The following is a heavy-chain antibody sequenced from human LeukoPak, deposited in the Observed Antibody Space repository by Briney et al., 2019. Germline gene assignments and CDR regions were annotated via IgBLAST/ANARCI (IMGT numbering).Heavy chain of an antibody. CDR2: INWNGGST. J-gene: IGHJ4*02. CDR3: ARVVLSRGERDY. D-gene: IGHD5-24*01. CDR1: GFTFSSYA. V-gene: IGHV3-20*04. Sequence: GGSLRLSCAASGFTFSSYAMSWVRQAPGKGLEWVSGINWNGGSTGYADSVKGRFTTSRDNAKKSLYLQMNSLRAEDTALYYCARVVLSRGERDYWGQGTLVTVSS.